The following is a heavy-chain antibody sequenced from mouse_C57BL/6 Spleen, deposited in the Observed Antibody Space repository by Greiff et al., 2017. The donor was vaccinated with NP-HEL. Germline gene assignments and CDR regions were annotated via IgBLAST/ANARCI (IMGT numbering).Heavy chain of an antibody. CDR3: ARFNDYDGDFDY. CDR2: IRNKANGYTT. V-gene: IGHV7-3*01. CDR1: GFTFTDYY. D-gene: IGHD2-4*01. J-gene: IGHJ2*01. Sequence: EVKLMESGGGLVQPGGSLSLSCAASGFTFTDYYMSWVRQPPGKALEWLGFIRNKANGYTTEYSVSVKGRFTISRDNSQSILYLQMNALRAEDSATYYCARFNDYDGDFDYWGQGTTLTVSS.